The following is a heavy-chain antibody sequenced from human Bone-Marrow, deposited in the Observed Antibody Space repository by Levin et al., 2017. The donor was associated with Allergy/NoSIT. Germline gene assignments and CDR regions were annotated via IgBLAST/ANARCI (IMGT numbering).Heavy chain of an antibody. D-gene: IGHD1-1*01. CDR1: GFTFGDYA. J-gene: IGHJ3*02. Sequence: PGGSLRLSCTASGFTFGDYAMSWLRQAPGKGLEWVGFIRSKAYGGTTEYAASVKGRFTISRDDSKSIAYLQMNSLKTEDTAVYYCTTYCEYICIWGQGTMVTVSS. CDR3: TTYCEYICI. CDR2: IRSKAYGGTT. V-gene: IGHV3-49*03.